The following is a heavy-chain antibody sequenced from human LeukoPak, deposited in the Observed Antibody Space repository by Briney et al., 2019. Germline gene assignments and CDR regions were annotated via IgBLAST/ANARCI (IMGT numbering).Heavy chain of an antibody. V-gene: IGHV3-7*01. J-gene: IGHJ6*03. CDR3: ARELITYYYYYYMDV. D-gene: IGHD3-10*01. CDR2: IKQDGSEK. Sequence: PGGSLRLSCAASGFTFSSYWMSWVRQAPGKGLEWVANIKQDGSEKYYVDSVKGRFTISRDNAKNSLYLQMNSLRAEDTAVYYCARELITYYYYYYMDVWGKGTTVTVSS. CDR1: GFTFSSYW.